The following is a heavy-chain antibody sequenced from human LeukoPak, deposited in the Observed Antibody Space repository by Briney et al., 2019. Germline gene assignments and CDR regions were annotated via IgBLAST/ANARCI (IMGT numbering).Heavy chain of an antibody. CDR2: ISWHGGTI. Sequence: GGSLRLSCAASGFNFDDYAMHWVRQAPGKGLEWVSGISWHGGTIVYADSVKGRFSISRDNAKNSLYLQMDSLRAEDTAVYYCARGFYNWNSFRVHNWFDPWGQGTLVTVSS. J-gene: IGHJ5*02. V-gene: IGHV3-9*01. CDR3: ARGFYNWNSFRVHNWFDP. D-gene: IGHD1-7*01. CDR1: GFNFDDYA.